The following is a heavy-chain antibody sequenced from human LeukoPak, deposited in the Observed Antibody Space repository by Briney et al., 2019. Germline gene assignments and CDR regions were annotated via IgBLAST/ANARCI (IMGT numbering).Heavy chain of an antibody. CDR1: GFTFRSYA. D-gene: IGHD3-10*01. Sequence: GGSLRLSCATSGFTFRSYAMNWVRQAPGKGLEWVSVISGSGDNTYYTDSVKGRFTISRDNSKNTLYLQMNSLRAEDTAVYYCAKAVTYGSGRLDYWGQGTLVTVSS. V-gene: IGHV3-23*01. J-gene: IGHJ4*02. CDR2: ISGSGDNT. CDR3: AKAVTYGSGRLDY.